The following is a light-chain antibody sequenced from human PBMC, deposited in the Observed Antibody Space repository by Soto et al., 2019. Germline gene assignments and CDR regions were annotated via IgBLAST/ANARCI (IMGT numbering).Light chain of an antibody. CDR3: KQYNNWWT. V-gene: IGKV3-15*01. J-gene: IGKJ1*01. CDR2: CAS. Sequence: EIVMTQSPATLSVSPGERATLSCRASQSVSSNLAGYQQKPGQAPRLLIHCASTRATGIPARFSGSGSGTEFTLTISSLQSEDFGVYYCKQYNNWWTFGQGTKVDIK. CDR1: QSVSSN.